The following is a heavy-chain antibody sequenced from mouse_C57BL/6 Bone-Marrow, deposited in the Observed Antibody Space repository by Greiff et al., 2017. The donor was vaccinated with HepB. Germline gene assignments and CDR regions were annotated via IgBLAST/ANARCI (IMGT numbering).Heavy chain of an antibody. Sequence: VQLVESGAELVRPGASVKLSCKASGYTFTDYYINWVKQRPGQGLEWIARIYPGSGNTYYNEKFKGKATLTAEKSSSTAYMQLSSLTSEDSAVYFCARGGAYFDYWGQGTTLTVSS. CDR1: GYTFTDYY. V-gene: IGHV1-76*01. CDR2: IYPGSGNT. CDR3: ARGGAYFDY. J-gene: IGHJ2*01.